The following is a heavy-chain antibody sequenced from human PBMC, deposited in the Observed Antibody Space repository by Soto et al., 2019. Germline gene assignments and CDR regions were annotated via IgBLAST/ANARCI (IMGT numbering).Heavy chain of an antibody. CDR2: ISWNGSNK. CDR1: GITFDDYG. V-gene: IGHV3-20*04. Sequence: PGGSLRLSCAASGITFDDYGMSWVRQAPGKGLEWVAVISWNGSNKYYADSVKGRFTISRDNAKNTLYLQMNSLRAEDTAVYYCARVDYGAYYFDYWGQGTLVTVSS. J-gene: IGHJ4*02. D-gene: IGHD4-17*01. CDR3: ARVDYGAYYFDY.